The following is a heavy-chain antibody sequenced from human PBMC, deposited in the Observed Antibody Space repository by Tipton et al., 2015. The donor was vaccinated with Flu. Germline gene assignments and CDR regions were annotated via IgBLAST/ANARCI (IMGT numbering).Heavy chain of an antibody. CDR2: IYYSGST. V-gene: IGHV4-39*07. D-gene: IGHD6-19*01. Sequence: TLSLTCTVSGGSISSSSYYWGWIRQPPGKGLEWFGSIYYSGSTYYNPSLKSRVTISVDTSKNQFSLKLSSVTAADTAVYYCARVIAVAGNWFDPWGQGTLVTVSS. J-gene: IGHJ5*02. CDR3: ARVIAVAGNWFDP. CDR1: GGSISSSSYY.